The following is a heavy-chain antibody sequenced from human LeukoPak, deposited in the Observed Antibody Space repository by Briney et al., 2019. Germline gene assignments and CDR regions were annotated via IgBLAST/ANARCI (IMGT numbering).Heavy chain of an antibody. D-gene: IGHD2-21*02. V-gene: IGHV3-21*01. Sequence: PGGSLRLSCAASGFTFSSYTMNWVRQAPGKGLEWVSSIAGSSGYISYADSVKGRFTISRDNAKKSLYLQMASLTAEDTAVYYCARDRGAYCGGDCYLGFDYWGRGTLVTVSS. J-gene: IGHJ4*01. CDR3: ARDRGAYCGGDCYLGFDY. CDR2: IAGSSGYI. CDR1: GFTFSSYT.